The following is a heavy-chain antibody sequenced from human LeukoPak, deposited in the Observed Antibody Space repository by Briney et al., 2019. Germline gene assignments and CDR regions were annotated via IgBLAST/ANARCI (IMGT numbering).Heavy chain of an antibody. V-gene: IGHV4-59*05. D-gene: IGHD6-13*01. CDR3: ARHGAYSSNNDAFDI. CDR2: IYYSGST. J-gene: IGHJ3*02. CDR1: GGSISSYY. Sequence: KPSETLSLTCTVSGGSISSYYWSWIRQPPGKGLEWIGSIYYSGSTYYNPSLKSRVTISVDTSKNQFSLKLSSVTAADTAVYYCARHGAYSSNNDAFDIWGQGTMVTVSS.